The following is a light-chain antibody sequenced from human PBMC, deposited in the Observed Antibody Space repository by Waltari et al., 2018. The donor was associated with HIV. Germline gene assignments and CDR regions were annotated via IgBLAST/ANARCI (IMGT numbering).Light chain of an antibody. CDR3: CSYAGTVV. CDR1: SGDVGTYNL. Sequence: QSALSQPASVSGSPGQSITIPCPGGSGDVGTYNLVSWYQRLPGSAPKLIIYEATKRPSGVSNRFSGSKSGGTASLTISGLQADDEGHYYCCSYAGTVVFGGGTELTVL. CDR2: EAT. J-gene: IGLJ2*01. V-gene: IGLV2-23*01.